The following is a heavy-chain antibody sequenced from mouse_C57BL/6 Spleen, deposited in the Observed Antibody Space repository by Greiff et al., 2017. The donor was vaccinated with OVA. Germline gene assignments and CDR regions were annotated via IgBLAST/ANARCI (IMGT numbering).Heavy chain of an antibody. CDR3: ARSITTVPYYAMDY. CDR1: GYTFTSYW. CDR2: INPSNGGT. J-gene: IGHJ4*01. D-gene: IGHD1-1*01. V-gene: IGHV1-53*01. Sequence: QVHVKQSGTELVKPGASVKLSCKASGYTFTSYWMHWVKQRPGQGLEWIGNINPSNGGTNYNEKFKSKATLTVDKSSSTAYMQLSSLTSEDSAVYYCARSITTVPYYAMDYWGQGTSVTVSS.